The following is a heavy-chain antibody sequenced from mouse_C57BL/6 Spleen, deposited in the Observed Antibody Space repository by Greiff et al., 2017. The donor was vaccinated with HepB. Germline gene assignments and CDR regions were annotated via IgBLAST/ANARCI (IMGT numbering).Heavy chain of an antibody. Sequence: VQLQQSGAELARPGASVKLSCKASGYTFTSYGISWVKQRTGQGLECIGEIYPRSGNTYYNEKFKGKATLTADKSSSTAYMELRSLTSEDSAVYFCAREGLTGRRSYWYFDVWGTGTTVTVSS. CDR1: GYTFTSYG. V-gene: IGHV1-81*01. CDR2: IYPRSGNT. J-gene: IGHJ1*03. CDR3: AREGLTGRRSYWYFDV. D-gene: IGHD4-1*01.